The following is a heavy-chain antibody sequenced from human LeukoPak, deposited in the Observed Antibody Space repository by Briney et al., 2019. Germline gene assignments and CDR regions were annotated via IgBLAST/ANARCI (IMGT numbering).Heavy chain of an antibody. CDR3: ARNYDILTGYYNWFDP. D-gene: IGHD3-9*01. V-gene: IGHV2-5*01. J-gene: IGHJ5*02. CDR2: IYWNDDK. Sequence: SGPTLVKPTQTLTLTCTFSGFSLSTSGVGVGWIRQSPGKALEWLALIYWNDDKRYSPSLKSRLTITKDTSKNQVVLTMTNMDPLDTATYYCARNYDILTGYYNWFDPWGQGTLVTVSS. CDR1: GFSLSTSGVG.